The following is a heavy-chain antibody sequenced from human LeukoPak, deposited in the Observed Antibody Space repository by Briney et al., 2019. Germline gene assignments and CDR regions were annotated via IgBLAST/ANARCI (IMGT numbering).Heavy chain of an antibody. V-gene: IGHV3-30-3*01. CDR2: TSSDLNVK. J-gene: IGHJ4*02. D-gene: IGHD3-10*01. CDR3: AREGYYGSGSPPSLYFDY. Sequence: GGSLRLSCAASGFTFRNYAIHWVRQAPGKGLEWVAVTSSDLNVKLYADSVKGRFTISRDNSRSTLYLQMNSLRPEDTAIYYCAREGYYGSGSPPSLYFDYWGQGTLVTVSS. CDR1: GFTFRNYA.